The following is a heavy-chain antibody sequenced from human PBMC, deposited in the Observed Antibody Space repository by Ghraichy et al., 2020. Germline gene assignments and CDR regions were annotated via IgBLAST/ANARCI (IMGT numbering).Heavy chain of an antibody. V-gene: IGHV4-39*01. Sequence: SETLSLTCIVSGGSISSSSDYWGWIRQPPGKGLEWIASIYYSGTTYYNPSLKNRVTISVDTSKNQFSLRLNSVTATDTAVYYCARRTGGVTTGVDNWGHGILVTVSS. CDR2: IYYSGTT. J-gene: IGHJ1*01. CDR3: ARRTGGVTTGVDN. CDR1: GGSISSSSDY. D-gene: IGHD4-17*01.